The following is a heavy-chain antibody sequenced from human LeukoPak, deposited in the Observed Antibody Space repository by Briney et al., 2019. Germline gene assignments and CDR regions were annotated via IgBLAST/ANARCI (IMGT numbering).Heavy chain of an antibody. Sequence: GGSLRLSCAASGFTFSSYWMHWVRQAPGKGLVWVSRINSDGSSTSYADSVKGRFTISRDNAKNTLYLQMNSLRAEDTAVYYCATNPPSSSWVYWRQGTLVTVSS. CDR1: GFTFSSYW. CDR2: INSDGSST. V-gene: IGHV3-74*01. CDR3: ATNPPSSSWVY. J-gene: IGHJ4*02. D-gene: IGHD6-13*01.